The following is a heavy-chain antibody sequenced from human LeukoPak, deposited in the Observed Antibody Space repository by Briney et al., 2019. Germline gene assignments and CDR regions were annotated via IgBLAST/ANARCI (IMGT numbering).Heavy chain of an antibody. CDR3: ARHQHHRDIVATIIGY. CDR2: INSDGSST. CDR1: GLTFSSYW. V-gene: IGHV3-74*01. Sequence: GGSLRLSCAASGLTFSSYWMHWVRQAPGKGLVWVSRINSDGSSTTYADSVKGRFTISRDNAKNTLYLQLNSLRAEDTAVYYCARHQHHRDIVATIIGYWGQGTLVTVSS. J-gene: IGHJ4*02. D-gene: IGHD5-12*01.